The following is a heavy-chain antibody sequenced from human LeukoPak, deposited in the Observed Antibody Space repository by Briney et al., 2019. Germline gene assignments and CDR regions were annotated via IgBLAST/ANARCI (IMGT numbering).Heavy chain of an antibody. CDR2: IKQDGSEK. V-gene: IGHV3-7*05. CDR1: GFTFSSYW. D-gene: IGHD3-3*01. J-gene: IGHJ4*02. Sequence: GGSLRLSCAASGFTFSSYWMSWVRQAPGKGLEWVANIKQDGSEKYYVDSVKGRFTISRDNAKNSLYLQMNSLRAEDTAVYYCASWGLYDLWSGYSHYYFDYWGQGTLVTVSS. CDR3: ASWGLYDLWSGYSHYYFDY.